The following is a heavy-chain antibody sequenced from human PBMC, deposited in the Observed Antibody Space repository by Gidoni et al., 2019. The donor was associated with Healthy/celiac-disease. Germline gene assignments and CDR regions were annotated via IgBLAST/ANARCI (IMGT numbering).Heavy chain of an antibody. D-gene: IGHD6-13*01. CDR3: ARDQLAAAGTYYYYYGMDV. J-gene: IGHJ6*02. CDR2: ISAYNGNT. V-gene: IGHV1-18*01. CDR1: GYTFTSYG. Sequence: QVQLVQSGAEVKKPGASGKVSCKASGYTFTSYGISWVRQAPGQGLEWMGWISAYNGNTNYAQKLQGRVTMTTDTSTSTAYMELRSLRSDDTAVYYCARDQLAAAGTYYYYYGMDVWGQGTTVTVSS.